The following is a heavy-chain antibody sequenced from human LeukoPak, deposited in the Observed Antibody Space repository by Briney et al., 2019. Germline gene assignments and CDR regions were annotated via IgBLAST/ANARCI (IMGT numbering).Heavy chain of an antibody. D-gene: IGHD3-9*01. Sequence: GGSLRLSCAASGFTFSSYEMNWVRQAPGKGLEWVSYISSSGSTIYYADSVKGRFTISRDNAKNSLYLQMNSLRAEDTAVYYCARVRGRDTLTGYDYWGQGTLVTVSS. CDR3: ARVRGRDTLTGYDY. V-gene: IGHV3-48*03. CDR2: ISSSGSTI. J-gene: IGHJ4*02. CDR1: GFTFSSYE.